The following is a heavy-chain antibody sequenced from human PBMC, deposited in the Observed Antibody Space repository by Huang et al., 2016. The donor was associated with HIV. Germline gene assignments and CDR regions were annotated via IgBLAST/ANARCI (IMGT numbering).Heavy chain of an antibody. Sequence: AEVKKPGASLRISCQASGFSLTTFGLSWVRQAPVQGLEWVGWIRSDNGDTRFALKFKGRVTLTTDPSTNRAFMEMRRLRSDDTAFYYCARDDRDRDSWYEYFQYWGQGTLVTVSS. J-gene: IGHJ1*01. CDR3: ARDDRDRDSWYEYFQY. V-gene: IGHV1-18*04. CDR2: IRSDNGDT. CDR1: GFSLTTFG. D-gene: IGHD6-13*01.